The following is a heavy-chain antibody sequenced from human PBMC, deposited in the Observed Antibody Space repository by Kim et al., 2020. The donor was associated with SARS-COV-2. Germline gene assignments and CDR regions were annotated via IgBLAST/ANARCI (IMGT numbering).Heavy chain of an antibody. CDR3: ARGGSPMGWFDP. J-gene: IGHJ5*02. D-gene: IGHD3-16*01. CDR2: IISDGSYT. CDR1: GFTFSSHW. Sequence: GGSLRLSCAASGFTFSSHWMHWVRQAPGKGLVWVAHIISDGSYTSYADSVKGRFTISRDNAKNTLYLEMNSLRGDDMAVYYCARGGSPMGWFDPWGQGTLVTVSS. V-gene: IGHV3-74*01.